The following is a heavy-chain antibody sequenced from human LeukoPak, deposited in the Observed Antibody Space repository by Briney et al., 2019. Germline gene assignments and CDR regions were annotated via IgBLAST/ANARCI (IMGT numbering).Heavy chain of an antibody. D-gene: IGHD3-22*01. CDR2: IYYSGST. V-gene: IGHV4-59*01. Sequence: SETLSLTCTVSGGSISNYYWSWIRQPPGKGLEWIGYIYYSGSTNYNPSLKSRVTISVDTSKNQFSLKLISVTAADTAVYYCARYFCDSSGFDYWGQGTLVTVSS. CDR1: GGSISNYY. CDR3: ARYFCDSSGFDY. J-gene: IGHJ4*02.